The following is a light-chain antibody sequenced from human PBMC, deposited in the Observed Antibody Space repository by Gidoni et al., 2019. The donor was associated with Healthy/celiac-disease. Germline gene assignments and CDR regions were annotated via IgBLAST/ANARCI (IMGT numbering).Light chain of an antibody. CDR2: SNN. V-gene: IGLV1-44*01. J-gene: IGLJ2*01. CDR3: AAWDDSLNGSVV. CDR1: SSNLGSNT. Sequence: QSVLTQPPSASGTPGQRGTISCSGSSSNLGSNTVNWYQPLPGTAPKLLIYSNNQRPSGVPDRFSGSKSGPSSSLAISVLQSEDEADYYCAAWDDSLNGSVVFGGGTKLTVL.